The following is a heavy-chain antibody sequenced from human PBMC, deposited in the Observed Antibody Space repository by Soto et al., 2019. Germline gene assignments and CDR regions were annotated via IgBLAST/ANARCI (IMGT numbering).Heavy chain of an antibody. Sequence: GGSLRLSCAASGFTFGSYGMHWVRQAPGKGLEWVAVISYDGSNKYYADSVKGRFTISRDNSKNTLYLQMNSLRAEDTAVYYCAKGSGLRGNSFDPWGQGTLVTVSS. CDR2: ISYDGSNK. CDR1: GFTFGSYG. CDR3: AKGSGLRGNSFDP. J-gene: IGHJ5*02. V-gene: IGHV3-30*18. D-gene: IGHD2-15*01.